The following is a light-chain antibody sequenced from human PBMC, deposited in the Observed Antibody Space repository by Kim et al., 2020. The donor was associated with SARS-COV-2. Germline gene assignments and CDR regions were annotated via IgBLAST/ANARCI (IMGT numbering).Light chain of an antibody. CDR2: EVR. CDR1: SSDIGGYVY. J-gene: IGLJ1*01. CDR3: GSYAGSNNYV. Sequence: GQSVTIYCTGSSSDIGGYVYVSWYRQHPGKAPKLTIYEVRKRPSGVADRFSGSKSGNTASLTVSGLQAEDEADYYCGSYAGSNNYVFGTGTKVTVL. V-gene: IGLV2-8*01.